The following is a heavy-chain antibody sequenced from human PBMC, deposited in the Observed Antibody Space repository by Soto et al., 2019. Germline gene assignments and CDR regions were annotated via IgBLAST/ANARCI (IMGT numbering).Heavy chain of an antibody. CDR2: ISGSGDST. Sequence: GGSLRLSCAASGFTFSSYSMNWVRQAPGKGLEWVSAISGSGDSTYYADSVKGRLTISRDISKNKLSLQMKSLRAEDTAVYYCKGGIVQDGYWCQGTLGTVSS. D-gene: IGHD2-15*01. V-gene: IGHV3-23*01. CDR1: GFTFSSYS. J-gene: IGHJ4*02. CDR3: KGGIVQDGY.